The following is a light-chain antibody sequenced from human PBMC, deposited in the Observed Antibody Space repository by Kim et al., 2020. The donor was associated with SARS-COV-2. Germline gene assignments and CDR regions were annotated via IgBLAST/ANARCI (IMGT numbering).Light chain of an antibody. CDR1: NIGSKS. Sequence: APGKTARITCGGNNIGSKSVHWYQQKPGQAPVLVIYYDSDRPSGIPERFSGSNSGNTATLTISRVEAGDDADYYCQVWDSSSDHKVFGGGTKLTVL. J-gene: IGLJ3*02. CDR3: QVWDSSSDHKV. CDR2: YDS. V-gene: IGLV3-21*04.